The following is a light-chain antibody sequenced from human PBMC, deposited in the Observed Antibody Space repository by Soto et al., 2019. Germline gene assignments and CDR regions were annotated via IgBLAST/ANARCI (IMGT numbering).Light chain of an antibody. Sequence: DIVLTQSPGTLSLSPGERATLSCRASQSVSSSYLAWYQQKPGQAPRLLIYAASSRATGIPDRFSGSGSGTDFTLTISRLETEDFAVYYCQQYDSSPLTFGPGTKVDI. V-gene: IGKV3-20*01. CDR3: QQYDSSPLT. J-gene: IGKJ3*01. CDR2: AAS. CDR1: QSVSSSY.